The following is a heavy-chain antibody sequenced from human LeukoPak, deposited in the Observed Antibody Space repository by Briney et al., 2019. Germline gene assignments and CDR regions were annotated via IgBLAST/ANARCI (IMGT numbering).Heavy chain of an antibody. D-gene: IGHD3-16*01. CDR1: GYTFTSYY. J-gene: IGHJ4*02. CDR3: ARVSSQFSSWGSYFDY. V-gene: IGHV1-46*01. CDR2: INPSGGST. Sequence: ASVKVSCKAFGYTFTSYYMHWVRQAPGQGLEWMGIINPSGGSTSYAQKFQGRVTMTRDTSTSTAYMELSSLRSEDTAVYYCARVSSQFSSWGSYFDYWGQGTLVTVSS.